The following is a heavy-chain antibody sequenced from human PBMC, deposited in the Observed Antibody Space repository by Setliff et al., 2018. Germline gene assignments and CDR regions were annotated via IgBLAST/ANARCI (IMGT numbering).Heavy chain of an antibody. Sequence: VASVKVSCKTSGYTFTDYYIHWVRQAPGQGLEWMGWINPNGGSTSYAQRFQGRLTVTRDTSISTAYMELSRLRHDDPAVYYCARDASSVIRFLEWSHKDYYFMDGWGNGTTVTASS. V-gene: IGHV1-2*02. D-gene: IGHD3-3*01. J-gene: IGHJ6*03. CDR1: GYTFTDYY. CDR3: ARDASSVIRFLEWSHKDYYFMDG. CDR2: INPNGGST.